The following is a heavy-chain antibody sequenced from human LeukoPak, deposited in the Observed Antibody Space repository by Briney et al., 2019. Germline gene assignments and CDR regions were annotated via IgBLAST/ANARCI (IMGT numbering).Heavy chain of an antibody. D-gene: IGHD6-19*01. CDR2: IKSKTDGGTT. J-gene: IGHJ5*02. CDR3: TTHHGWFRLDP. CDR1: GFTFSNAR. V-gene: IGHV3-15*01. Sequence: PGGSLRLSCAASGFTFSNARMSWVRQAPGKGLEWVGRIKSKTDGGTTDYAAPVKGRFIISRDDSKYTLYLQMNSLKTEDTAMYYCTTHHGWFRLDPWGQGTLVTVSS.